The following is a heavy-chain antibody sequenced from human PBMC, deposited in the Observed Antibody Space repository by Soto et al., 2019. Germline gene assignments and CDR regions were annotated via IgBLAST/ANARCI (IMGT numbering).Heavy chain of an antibody. D-gene: IGHD6-19*01. V-gene: IGHV5-10-1*01. CDR1: GYSFTSYW. CDR2: IDPSDSYT. J-gene: IGHJ4*02. Sequence: EVQLVQSGAEVKKPGESLRISCKGSGYSFTSYWISWVRQMPGKGLEWMGRIDPSDSYTNYSPSFQGHVTISADKSIGXAYLQWSSLKASDTAMYYCARLAMWSRYSSGGFDYWGQGTLVTVSS. CDR3: ARLAMWSRYSSGGFDY.